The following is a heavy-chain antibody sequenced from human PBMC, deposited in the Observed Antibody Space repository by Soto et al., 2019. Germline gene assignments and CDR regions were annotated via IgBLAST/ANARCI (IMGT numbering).Heavy chain of an antibody. CDR3: ARDRVVVPAASGDFYDY. D-gene: IGHD2-2*01. Sequence: SETLCLTCTVSGGSISSGGYYWSWIRQHPGKGLEWIGYIYYSGSTYYNPSLKSRVTISVDTSKNQFSLKLSSVTAADTAVYYCARDRVVVPAASGDFYDYWGQGTLVTVSS. CDR2: IYYSGST. CDR1: GGSISSGGYY. J-gene: IGHJ4*02. V-gene: IGHV4-31*03.